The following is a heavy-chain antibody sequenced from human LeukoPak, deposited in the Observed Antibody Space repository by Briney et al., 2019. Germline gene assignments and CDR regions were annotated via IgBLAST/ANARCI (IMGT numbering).Heavy chain of an antibody. CDR2: ISGSGGST. CDR3: AKGGRSYDGAGRPFDY. Sequence: PGGSLRLSCAASGFTFSSYAMSWVRQAPGKGLEWVSAISGSGGSTYYADSVKGRFTISRDNSKNTLYLQMNSLRAEDTAVYYCAKGGRSYDGAGRPFDYWGQGTLVTVSS. V-gene: IGHV3-23*01. CDR1: GFTFSSYA. D-gene: IGHD3-10*01. J-gene: IGHJ4*02.